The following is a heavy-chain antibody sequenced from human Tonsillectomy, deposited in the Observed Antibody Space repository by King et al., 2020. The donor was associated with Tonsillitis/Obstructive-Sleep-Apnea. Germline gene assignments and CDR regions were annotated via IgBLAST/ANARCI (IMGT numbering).Heavy chain of an antibody. Sequence: QLQESGPGLVKPSETLSLTCTVSGGSISSSSYYWGWIRQPPGKGLEWIGSVYYSGSTYYNPSLRSRVTVSVDTSKNQFSLKLSSVTAADTAVYYCAILLRSGSYYFDYWGEGALVAVSS. CDR3: AILLRSGSYYFDY. D-gene: IGHD1-26*01. J-gene: IGHJ4*02. CDR2: VYYSGST. V-gene: IGHV4-39*01. CDR1: GGSISSSSYY.